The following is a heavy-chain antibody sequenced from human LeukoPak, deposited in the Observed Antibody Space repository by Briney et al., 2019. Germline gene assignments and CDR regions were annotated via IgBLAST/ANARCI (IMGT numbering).Heavy chain of an antibody. CDR3: ARRSRLYKHEATGYHDS. V-gene: IGHV4-39*01. D-gene: IGHD3-9*01. Sequence: SGTLSLTCNVSGDYITTTNYYWAWIRQPPGKRREWIASVFYSGTTYYNPSLKSRVIISMNTSRKQISLRLSSVTATDTAIYYCARRSRLYKHEATGYHDSWGQGTLVTVSS. J-gene: IGHJ4*02. CDR2: VFYSGTT. CDR1: GDYITTTNYY.